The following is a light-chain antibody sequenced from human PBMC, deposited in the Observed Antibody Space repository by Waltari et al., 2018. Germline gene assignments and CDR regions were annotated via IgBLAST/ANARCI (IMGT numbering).Light chain of an antibody. V-gene: IGKV3-15*01. CDR2: GAS. Sequence: EIVMTQSPATLSVSPGERATLSCRTSQSISTNLAWYQQKPGQAPRLLIYGASTRATGFPARFSGSVFGTQFTLTISSLRSEDFAVYYCQHYHNWPPITFGQGTRLEIK. CDR1: QSISTN. J-gene: IGKJ5*01. CDR3: QHYHNWPPIT.